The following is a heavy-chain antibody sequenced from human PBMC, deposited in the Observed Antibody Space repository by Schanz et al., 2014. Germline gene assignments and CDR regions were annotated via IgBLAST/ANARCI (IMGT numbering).Heavy chain of an antibody. V-gene: IGHV3-48*04. Sequence: EVQLVESGGGFVQPGGSLRLSCAASGFTFSSYSLAWVRQAPGKGLEWVSFISTGRYLYYADSVKGRFTISRDNTKNSVFLQMSSLRVEDTGLYFCARDPVEGAPTPYYFDSWGPGTLVTVSS. J-gene: IGHJ4*02. CDR2: ISTGRYL. CDR3: ARDPVEGAPTPYYFDS. CDR1: GFTFSSYS. D-gene: IGHD1-26*01.